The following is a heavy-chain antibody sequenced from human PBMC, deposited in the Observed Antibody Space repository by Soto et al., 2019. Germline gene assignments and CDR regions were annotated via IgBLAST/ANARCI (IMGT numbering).Heavy chain of an antibody. V-gene: IGHV4-61*05. CDR1: GDSISSSSYY. Sequence: SETLSLTCTVSGDSISSSSYYWGWIRQPPGKGLEWIGYVYFSGNTNYNPSLKSRVTISIDTSKNQFSLRLASVTAADTAFYYCGSVRPSGYVLSWGQGTLVTVSS. D-gene: IGHD2-2*01. CDR3: GSVRPSGYVLS. J-gene: IGHJ5*02. CDR2: VYFSGNT.